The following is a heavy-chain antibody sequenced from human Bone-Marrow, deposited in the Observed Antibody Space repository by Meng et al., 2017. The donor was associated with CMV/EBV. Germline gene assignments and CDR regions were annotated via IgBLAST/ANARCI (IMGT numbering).Heavy chain of an antibody. CDR1: SRYA. D-gene: IGHD2-2*02. CDR3: ARGADIVVVPAAINYGMDV. J-gene: IGHJ6*02. V-gene: IGHV1-69*01. Sequence: SRYAISWLGRAPGQGLEWVRGIIPIFGTANYAQNFQGSVTLPADSSTSTAYMELRSLRSEDTAVYYCARGADIVVVPAAINYGMDVWGQGTTVTVSS. CDR2: IIPIFGTA.